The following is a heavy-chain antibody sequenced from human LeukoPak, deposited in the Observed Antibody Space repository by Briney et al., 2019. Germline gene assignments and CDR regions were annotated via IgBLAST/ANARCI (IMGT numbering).Heavy chain of an antibody. V-gene: IGHV4-34*01. J-gene: IGHJ4*02. Sequence: KTSETLSLTCAVYGGSFSGYYWSWIRQPPGKGLEWIGEINHSGSTNYNPSLKSRVTISVDTSKNQFSLKLSSVTAADTAVYYCARGRRGYYYDSSGYTDYFDYWGQGTLVTVSS. CDR2: INHSGST. D-gene: IGHD3-22*01. CDR3: ARGRRGYYYDSSGYTDYFDY. CDR1: GGSFSGYY.